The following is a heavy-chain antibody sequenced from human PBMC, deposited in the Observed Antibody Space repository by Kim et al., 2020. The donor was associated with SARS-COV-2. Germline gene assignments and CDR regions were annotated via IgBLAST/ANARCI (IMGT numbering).Heavy chain of an antibody. V-gene: IGHV1-46*01. D-gene: IGHD2-21*02. J-gene: IGHJ5*02. CDR1: GYTFTSYY. Sequence: ASVKVSCKASGYTFTSYYMHWVRQAPGQGLEWMGIINPSGGSTSYAQKFQGRVTMTRDTSTSTVYMELSSLRSEDTAVYYCARGIEGKSSAIVVVTAIPQNWFDPWGQGTLVTVSS. CDR2: INPSGGST. CDR3: ARGIEGKSSAIVVVTAIPQNWFDP.